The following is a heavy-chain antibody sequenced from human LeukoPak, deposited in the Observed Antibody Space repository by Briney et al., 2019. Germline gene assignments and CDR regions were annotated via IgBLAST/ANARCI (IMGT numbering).Heavy chain of an antibody. V-gene: IGHV1-18*01. Sequence: ASVKVSCKASGYTFTSYGISWVRQAPGQGLEWMGWISAYNGNTNYAQKLQGRVTMTTDTSTSTAYMELRSLRSEDTAVYYCARDRGDSSSWAPPRWFDPWGQGTLVTVSS. J-gene: IGHJ5*02. CDR1: GYTFTSYG. CDR3: ARDRGDSSSWAPPRWFDP. CDR2: ISAYNGNT. D-gene: IGHD6-13*01.